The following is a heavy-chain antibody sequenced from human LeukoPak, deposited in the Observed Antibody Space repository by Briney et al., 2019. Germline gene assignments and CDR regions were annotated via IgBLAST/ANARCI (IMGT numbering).Heavy chain of an antibody. D-gene: IGHD3-3*01. CDR1: GYSISSGSYY. CDR2: IYSSGST. CDR3: ARDRTISFMDV. Sequence: SETPSLTCTVSGYSISSGSYYWSWIRQPAGKGLEWIGRIYSSGSTNYNPSLKSRVTISVDTSKNQFSLKLSSVTAADTAVYYCARDRTISFMDVWGKGTTVTVSS. J-gene: IGHJ6*03. V-gene: IGHV4-61*02.